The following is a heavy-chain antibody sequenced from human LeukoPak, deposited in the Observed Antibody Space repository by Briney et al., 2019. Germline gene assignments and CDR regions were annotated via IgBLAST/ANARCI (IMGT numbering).Heavy chain of an antibody. CDR3: AKDHGLLWFGNGGDWFDP. CDR2: ISGSGGST. Sequence: PGGSLRLSCAASGFTFSSYAMSWVRQAPGKGLEWVSAISGSGGSTYYADSVKGRFTISRDNSKNTLYLQMNSLRAEDTAVYYCAKDHGLLWFGNGGDWFDPWGQGTLVTVSS. CDR1: GFTFSSYA. V-gene: IGHV3-23*01. J-gene: IGHJ5*02. D-gene: IGHD3-10*01.